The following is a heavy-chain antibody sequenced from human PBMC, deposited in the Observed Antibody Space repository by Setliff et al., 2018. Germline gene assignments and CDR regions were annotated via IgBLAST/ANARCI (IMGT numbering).Heavy chain of an antibody. CDR1: GFTFINYW. D-gene: IGHD6-13*01. CDR3: AKERDSSTWYGVFAVDS. J-gene: IGHJ4*02. V-gene: IGHV3-7*03. Sequence: GESLKISCAASGFTFINYWMSWVRQAPGTGLEWLANIKQDGSEKYYVDSVKGRFTISRDNAKNSLYLQMNSLTAEDTAVYYCAKERDSSTWYGVFAVDSWGQGAQVTVSS. CDR2: IKQDGSEK.